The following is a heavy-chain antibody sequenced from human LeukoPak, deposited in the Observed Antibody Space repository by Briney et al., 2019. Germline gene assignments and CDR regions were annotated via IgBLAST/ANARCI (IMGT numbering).Heavy chain of an antibody. Sequence: SGGSLRLSCAASGFTFSSYAMNWVRQAPGKGLEWVSTTSTSGGSTYHADSVKGRFTTSRDNSKNTLYLQMNSLRAEDTAVYYCAKGARIQLWPSFDYWGQGTLVTVSS. CDR1: GFTFSSYA. CDR2: TSTSGGST. D-gene: IGHD5-18*01. CDR3: AKGARIQLWPSFDY. V-gene: IGHV3-23*01. J-gene: IGHJ4*02.